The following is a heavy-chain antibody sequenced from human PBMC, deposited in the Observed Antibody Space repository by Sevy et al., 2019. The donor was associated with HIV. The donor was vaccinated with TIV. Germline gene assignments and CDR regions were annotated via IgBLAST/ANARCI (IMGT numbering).Heavy chain of an antibody. Sequence: GGSLRLSCAASGFTFSDYYMSWIRQAPGKGLEWVAYISSSGSTIYYADSVKGRFTISRDNTKNSLYLQMNSLRAEDTAVYYGARERVVVVAAIYYFDYWGQGTLVTVSS. J-gene: IGHJ4*02. V-gene: IGHV3-11*01. CDR2: ISSSGSTI. D-gene: IGHD2-15*01. CDR3: ARERVVVVAAIYYFDY. CDR1: GFTFSDYY.